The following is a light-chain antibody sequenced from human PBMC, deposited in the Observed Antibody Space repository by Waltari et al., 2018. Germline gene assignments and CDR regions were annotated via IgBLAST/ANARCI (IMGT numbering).Light chain of an antibody. J-gene: IGKJ4*01. CDR1: QSVLNSAKNENY. V-gene: IGKV4-1*01. CDR2: WAY. CDR3: QQYYSPPLT. Sequence: DIVMTQSPDSLAVSLGERAAINCKSSQSVLNSAKNENYLTWYQKKSGQPPKLLIYWAYNRESGVPDRFRGSGSGTDFTLTISSLQAEDVAVYYCQQYYSPPLTFGGGTKVEIK.